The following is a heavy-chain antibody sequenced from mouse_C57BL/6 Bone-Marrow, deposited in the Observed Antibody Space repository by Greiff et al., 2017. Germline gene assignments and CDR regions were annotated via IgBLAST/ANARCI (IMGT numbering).Heavy chain of an antibody. CDR3: ARSRNPYKDAMDY. V-gene: IGHV1-64*01. D-gene: IGHD1-3*01. J-gene: IGHJ4*01. Sequence: QVHVKQPGAELVKPGASVKLSCKASGYTFTSYWMHWVKQRPGQGLEWIGMIHPNSGSTNYNEKFKSKATLTVDKSSSTAYMQLSSLTSEDSAVYYCARSRNPYKDAMDYWGQGTSVTVSS. CDR2: IHPNSGST. CDR1: GYTFTSYW.